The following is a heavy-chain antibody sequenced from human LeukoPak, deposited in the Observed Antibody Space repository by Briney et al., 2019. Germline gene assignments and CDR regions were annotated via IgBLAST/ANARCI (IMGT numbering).Heavy chain of an antibody. V-gene: IGHV1-2*02. Sequence: ASVKVSCKASGYTFTGYYMHWVRQAPGQGLEWMGWINPNSGGTNYAQKFQGRVTMTRDTSISTAYMELSRLRSDDTAVHYCARARYYYDSSGYYYVGGFDYWGQGTLVTVSS. D-gene: IGHD3-22*01. CDR2: INPNSGGT. CDR1: GYTFTGYY. J-gene: IGHJ4*02. CDR3: ARARYYYDSSGYYYVGGFDY.